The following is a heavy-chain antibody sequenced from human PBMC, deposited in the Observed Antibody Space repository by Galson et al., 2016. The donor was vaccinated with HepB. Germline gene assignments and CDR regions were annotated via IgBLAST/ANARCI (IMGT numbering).Heavy chain of an antibody. J-gene: IGHJ6*02. D-gene: IGHD3-9*01. V-gene: IGHV4-59*01. CDR3: ARQRAEEVGLVTQPGAMDV. CDR2: IHYRGTT. Sequence: ETLSLTCAVSGASISSDYCSWIRQSPGKGLEWVGYIHYRGTTNYNPSLKSRVTVSVDRTKNQFSLKLRSVTAADTAVYYCARQRAEEVGLVTQPGAMDVWGQGTTVTVSS. CDR1: GASISSDY.